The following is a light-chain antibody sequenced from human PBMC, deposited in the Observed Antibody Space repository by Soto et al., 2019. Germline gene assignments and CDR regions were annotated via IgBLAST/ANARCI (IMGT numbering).Light chain of an antibody. Sequence: QPVLTQSPSASASLGASVKLTCTLSSGHSSYAIAWHQPQPEKGPRYLMKLNSDGSHSKGDGIPDRFSGSSSGAERYLTISGLQSEDKADYYCQTWGTGIQVFGTGTKVTVL. J-gene: IGLJ1*01. CDR3: QTWGTGIQV. V-gene: IGLV4-69*01. CDR2: LNSDGSH. CDR1: SGHSSYA.